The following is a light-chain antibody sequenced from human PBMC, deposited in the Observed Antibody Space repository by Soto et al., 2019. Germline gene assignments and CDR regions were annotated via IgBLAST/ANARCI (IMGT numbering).Light chain of an antibody. CDR3: QQYGSSPPIT. J-gene: IGKJ5*01. Sequence: EIVLTQSPGTLPLSPGEGATLSCRASQSVSSSYLAWYQQKPGQAPRLLIYGASSRATGIPDRFSGSGSGTDFTLTISRLEPEDFAVYYCQQYGSSPPITFGQGTRLEIK. V-gene: IGKV3-20*01. CDR1: QSVSSSY. CDR2: GAS.